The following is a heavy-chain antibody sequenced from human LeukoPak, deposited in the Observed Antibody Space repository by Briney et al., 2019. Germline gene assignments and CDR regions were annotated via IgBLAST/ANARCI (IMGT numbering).Heavy chain of an antibody. CDR2: IKSKTDGGTT. CDR3: TTKVFGPMDV. CDR1: GFTFSSYA. Sequence: PGGSLRLSCAASGFTFSSYAMHWVRQAPGKGLEWVGRIKSKTDGGTTDYAAPVKGRFIISRDDSKNTLYLQMNSLKTEDTAVYYCTTKVFGPMDVWGQGTTVTVSS. D-gene: IGHD1-14*01. J-gene: IGHJ6*02. V-gene: IGHV3-15*07.